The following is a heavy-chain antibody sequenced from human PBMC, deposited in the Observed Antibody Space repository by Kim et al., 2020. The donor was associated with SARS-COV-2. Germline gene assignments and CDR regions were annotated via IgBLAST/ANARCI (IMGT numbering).Heavy chain of an antibody. V-gene: IGHV3-23*01. D-gene: IGHD6-13*01. J-gene: IGHJ4*02. CDR3: ASGSSWRPFDY. CDR2: ISGRGGST. Sequence: GGSLRLSCAASGFTFSSYAMSWVRQAPGKGLEWVSAISGRGGSTYYADSVKGRFTISRDNSKNTLYLQMNSLRAEDTAVYYCASGSSWRPFDYWGQGTLVTVSS. CDR1: GFTFSSYA.